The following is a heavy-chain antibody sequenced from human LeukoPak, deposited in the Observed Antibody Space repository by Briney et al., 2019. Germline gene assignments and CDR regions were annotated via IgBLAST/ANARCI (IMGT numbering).Heavy chain of an antibody. CDR1: GGSFSGYY. D-gene: IGHD5-12*01. J-gene: IGHJ4*02. CDR3: ARAPGRWLRLYYFDY. Sequence: PSETLSLTCAVYGGSFSGYYWSWIRQPPGKGLEWIGEINHSGSTNYNPSLKSRVTISVDTSKNQFSLKLSSVTAADTAVYYCARAPGRWLRLYYFDYWGQGTLVTVSS. CDR2: INHSGST. V-gene: IGHV4-34*01.